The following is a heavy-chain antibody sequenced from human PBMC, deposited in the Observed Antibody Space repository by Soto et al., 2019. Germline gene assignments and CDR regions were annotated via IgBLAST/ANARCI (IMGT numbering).Heavy chain of an antibody. J-gene: IGHJ4*02. CDR2: ISYDGSNK. V-gene: IGHV3-30*18. D-gene: IGHD3-22*01. Sequence: SLRLSCAASGFTFSSYGMHWVRQAPGKGLEWVAVISYDGSNKYYADSVKGRFTISRDNSKNTLYLQMNSLRAEDTAVYYCAKDVYYDSSGLYWGQGTLVTVSS. CDR1: GFTFSSYG. CDR3: AKDVYYDSSGLY.